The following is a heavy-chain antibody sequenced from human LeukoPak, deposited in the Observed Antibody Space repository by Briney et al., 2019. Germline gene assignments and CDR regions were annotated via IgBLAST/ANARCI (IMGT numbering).Heavy chain of an antibody. CDR2: INPNSGGT. CDR3: ARDTDFWSGYYLSYYFDY. CDR1: GYTFTSYD. Sequence: ASVKVSCKASGYTFTSYDINWVRQATGQGLEWMGWINPNSGGTNYAQKFQGRVTMTRDTSISTAYMELSRLRSDDTAVYYCARDTDFWSGYYLSYYFDYWGQGTLVTVSS. D-gene: IGHD3-3*01. J-gene: IGHJ4*02. V-gene: IGHV1-2*02.